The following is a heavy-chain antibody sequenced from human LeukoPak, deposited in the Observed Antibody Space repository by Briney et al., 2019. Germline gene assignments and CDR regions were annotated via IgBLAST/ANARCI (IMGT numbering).Heavy chain of an antibody. J-gene: IGHJ6*02. CDR2: ISPYNGNT. CDR1: GYTFTSFG. Sequence: ASVKVSCKASGYTFTSFGISWVRQAPGQGLEWMGWISPYNGNTNYAQKLQGRVTMTTDTSTSTAYMELRSLRSDDTAVYYCARDTRYYYGSGSYYVSVGMDVWGQGTTVTVSS. D-gene: IGHD3-10*01. V-gene: IGHV1-18*01. CDR3: ARDTRYYYGSGSYYVSVGMDV.